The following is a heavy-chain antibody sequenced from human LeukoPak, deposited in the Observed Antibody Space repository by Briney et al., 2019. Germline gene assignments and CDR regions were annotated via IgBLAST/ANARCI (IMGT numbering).Heavy chain of an antibody. V-gene: IGHV3-30*04. CDR1: EFTFSTYS. D-gene: IGHD6-19*01. Sequence: PGGSLRLSCAASEFTFSTYSMHWVRQAPGKGLEWVAVISHDGNNIYYPDSVKGRFTISRDNSKNTLYLRMNSLRPEDTAVYYCARDIAVGSGCYDYWGQGTLVTVSS. J-gene: IGHJ4*02. CDR2: ISHDGNNI. CDR3: ARDIAVGSGCYDY.